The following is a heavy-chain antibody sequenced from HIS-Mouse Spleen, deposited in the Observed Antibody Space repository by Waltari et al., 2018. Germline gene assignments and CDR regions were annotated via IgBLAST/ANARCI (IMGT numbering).Heavy chain of an antibody. D-gene: IGHD1-20*01. CDR2: ISNDGSNK. CDR3: ARDHRNNWAIRD. CDR1: GLTFGRYA. J-gene: IGHJ4*02. Sequence: QVQLVESGGGGVQPGRSLRLSCAAFGLTFGRYALPRARQAPGKGLEWVAVISNDGSNKYYADSVKGRFTISRDNFKNTLYLQMNSLRAEDTAVYYCARDHRNNWAIRDWGQGTLVTVSS. V-gene: IGHV3-30-3*01.